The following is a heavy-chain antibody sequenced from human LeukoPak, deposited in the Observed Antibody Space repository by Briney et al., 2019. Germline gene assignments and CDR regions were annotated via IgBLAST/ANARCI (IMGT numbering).Heavy chain of an antibody. Sequence: PSETLSLICTVSGYFSINYYWGWIRQPPGKGLEWIASIRHDGHTYYNASLRSQVTISIDMSRNQFSLRLNSLTAADTAVYYCARDREDIVVLPGAKRKTWYFDYWGQGTLVTVSS. CDR2: IRHDGHT. CDR1: GYFSINYY. CDR3: ARDREDIVVLPGAKRKTWYFDY. V-gene: IGHV4-38-2*02. D-gene: IGHD2-2*01. J-gene: IGHJ4*02.